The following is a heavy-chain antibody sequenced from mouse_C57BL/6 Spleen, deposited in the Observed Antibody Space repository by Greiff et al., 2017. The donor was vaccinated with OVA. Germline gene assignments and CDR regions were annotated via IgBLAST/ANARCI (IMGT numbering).Heavy chain of an antibody. D-gene: IGHD4-1*01. CDR3: ARRNWAYYYAMDY. Sequence: QVQLQQPGPELVKPGASVKLSCKASGYTFTSYWMHWVKQRPGQGLEWIGNINPSNGGTNYNEKFKSKATLTVDKSSSTAYMQLSSLTSEDSAFYYCARRNWAYYYAMDYWGQGTSVTVSS. J-gene: IGHJ4*01. V-gene: IGHV1-53*01. CDR1: GYTFTSYW. CDR2: INPSNGGT.